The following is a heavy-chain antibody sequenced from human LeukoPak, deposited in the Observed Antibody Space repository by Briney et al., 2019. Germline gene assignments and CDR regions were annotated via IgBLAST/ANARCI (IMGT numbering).Heavy chain of an antibody. V-gene: IGHV3-48*02. CDR2: ISTSGNTI. CDR1: GFTFSSYN. J-gene: IGHJ4*02. D-gene: IGHD3-10*01. CDR3: ARKYSGSGNYFFDY. Sequence: GGSLRLSCAASGFTFSSYNMNWVRQAPGKGLEWVSFISTSGNTIYYVDSVKGRFTISRDNVKNSLYLQMNSLRDEDTAVYYCARKYSGSGNYFFDYWGQGTLVTVSS.